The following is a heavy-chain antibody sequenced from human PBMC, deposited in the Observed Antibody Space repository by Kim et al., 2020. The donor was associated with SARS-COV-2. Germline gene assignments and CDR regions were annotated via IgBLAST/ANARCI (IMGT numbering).Heavy chain of an antibody. CDR3: ASSLGGGGYVDWHFDL. V-gene: IGHV4-59*13. CDR2: IYYVGSP. CDR1: GGSISGFY. Sequence: SETLSLTCDVSGGSISGFYWSWVRQTPGKGLEWIGNIYYVGSPHYSPSLKGRVTMSIDMSKSQVSLTLNSVTAADTAVYYCASSLGGGGYVDWHFDLWGR. D-gene: IGHD3-16*01. J-gene: IGHJ2*01.